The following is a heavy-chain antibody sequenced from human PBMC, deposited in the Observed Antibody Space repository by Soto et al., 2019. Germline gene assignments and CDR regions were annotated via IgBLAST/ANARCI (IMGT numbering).Heavy chain of an antibody. CDR2: ISNDGSNK. CDR3: AGSASGGKNWFDH. J-gene: IGHJ5*02. D-gene: IGHD2-15*01. CDR1: AFSFSTYA. Sequence: PXGSLRLSCAASAFSFSTYAMHWVRQAPGKGLEWVTVISNDGSNKFYADFVKGRFTISRDNSMNTLYLQVNSLRDEDTAVYYCAGSASGGKNWFDHWGQGTLVTVSS. V-gene: IGHV3-30-3*01.